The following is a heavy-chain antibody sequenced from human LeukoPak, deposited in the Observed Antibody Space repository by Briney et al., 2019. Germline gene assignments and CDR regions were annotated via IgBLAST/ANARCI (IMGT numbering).Heavy chain of an antibody. J-gene: IGHJ5*02. D-gene: IGHD1-14*01. V-gene: IGHV4-34*01. CDR3: ARGRPYNVGLPPWFDL. CDR2: INHSGST. CDR1: GGSFSGYY. Sequence: PSETLSLTCAVYGGSFSGYYWSWIRQPPGKGLEWIGEINHSGSTNYNPSLKGRVTISVDTSKNQFSLNLSSMTAADTAVYYCARGRPYNVGLPPWFDLWGQGTLVTVSS.